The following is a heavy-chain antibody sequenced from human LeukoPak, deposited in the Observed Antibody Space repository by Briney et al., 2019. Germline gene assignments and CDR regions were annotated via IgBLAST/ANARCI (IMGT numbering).Heavy chain of an antibody. CDR2: IRYDGSNK. CDR3: AKVEGGMVRGVIIAP. D-gene: IGHD3-10*01. V-gene: IGHV3-30*02. CDR1: GFTFSSYG. J-gene: IGHJ4*02. Sequence: GGSLRLSCAASGFTFSSYGMHWVRQAPGKGLEWVAFIRYDGSNKYYADSVKGRFTISRDNSKNTLYLQMNSPRAEDTAVYYCAKVEGGMVRGVIIAPWGQGTLVTVSS.